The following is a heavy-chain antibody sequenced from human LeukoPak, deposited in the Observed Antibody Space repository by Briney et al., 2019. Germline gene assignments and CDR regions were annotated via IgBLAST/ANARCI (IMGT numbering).Heavy chain of an antibody. D-gene: IGHD2-2*01. J-gene: IGHJ4*02. CDR1: GFTFDDYA. CDR2: ISWNSGSI. Sequence: GGSLRLSCAASGFTFDDYAMHWVRQAPGKGLEWVSGISWNSGSIVYADSVKGRFTISRDNAKNSLYLQMNSLRAEDTALYYCAKTSPGYESYFDYWGQGTLVTVSS. V-gene: IGHV3-9*01. CDR3: AKTSPGYESYFDY.